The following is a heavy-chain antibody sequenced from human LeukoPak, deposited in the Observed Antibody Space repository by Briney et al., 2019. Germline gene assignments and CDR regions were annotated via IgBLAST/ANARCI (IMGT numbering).Heavy chain of an antibody. CDR1: GFTFSSYA. D-gene: IGHD3-9*01. Sequence: GSLRLSCSASGFTFSSYAMHWVRQAPGKGLEYFSAISSNGGSTYYADSVKGRFTISRDNSKNTLYLQMSSLRAEDTAVYYCVKSLRHFDWPSGFDYWGQGTLVTVSS. CDR2: ISSNGGST. CDR3: VKSLRHFDWPSGFDY. V-gene: IGHV3-64D*06. J-gene: IGHJ4*02.